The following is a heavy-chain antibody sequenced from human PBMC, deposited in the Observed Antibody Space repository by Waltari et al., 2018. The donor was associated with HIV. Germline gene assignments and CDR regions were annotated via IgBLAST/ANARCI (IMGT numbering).Heavy chain of an antibody. J-gene: IGHJ4*02. V-gene: IGHV3-7*01. CDR1: GFPFSSYW. CDR3: ARRGGRSSPLGY. Sequence: EVQLVESGGGLVQPGGSLRPPCAASGFPFSSYWMRWVSQAPGKGLEWVANIKQDGSEIYYVDSVKGRFTISRDNAKNSLYLQMNSLRAEDTAVYFCARRGGRSSPLGYWGQGTLVTVSS. D-gene: IGHD6-13*01. CDR2: IKQDGSEI.